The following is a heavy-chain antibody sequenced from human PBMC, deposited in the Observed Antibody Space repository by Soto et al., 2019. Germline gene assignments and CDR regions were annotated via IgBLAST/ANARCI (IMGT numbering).Heavy chain of an antibody. J-gene: IGHJ4*02. CDR3: TRHGPAAGLFPLDY. D-gene: IGHD6-13*01. CDR1: GFTFSGSA. V-gene: IGHV3-73*01. Sequence: GGSLRLSSAAAGFTFSGSAMHWVRQASGKGLEWVGRIRSKANSYATAYAASVKGRFTISRDDSKNTAYLQMNSLKTEDTAVYYCTRHGPAAGLFPLDYWGQGTLVTVSS. CDR2: IRSKANSYAT.